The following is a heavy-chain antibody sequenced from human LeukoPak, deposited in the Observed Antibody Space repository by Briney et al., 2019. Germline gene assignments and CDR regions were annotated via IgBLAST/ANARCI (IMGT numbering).Heavy chain of an antibody. D-gene: IGHD6-13*01. J-gene: IGHJ5*02. V-gene: IGHV4-34*01. CDR1: GGSFSAYY. Sequence: PSETLSLTCAVYGGSFSAYYWSWIRQSPGKGLEWIGEINHSGSTTYNPSLKSRVTISVDTSKDEFSLNLTSVTAADTAVYYCTRWSAALPKMFDPWGQGTLVTVSS. CDR2: INHSGST. CDR3: TRWSAALPKMFDP.